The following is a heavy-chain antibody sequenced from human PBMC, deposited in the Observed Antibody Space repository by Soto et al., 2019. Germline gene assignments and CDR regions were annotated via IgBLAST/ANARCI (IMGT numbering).Heavy chain of an antibody. J-gene: IGHJ5*02. V-gene: IGHV4-39*01. Sequence: QLQLQESGPGLVKPSETLSLTCTVSGGSISSRGYYWGWIRQPPGKGLEWIGTIYYSGSTYYNPSVKSRVTISVDTSKNQFSLKLSSVTAADPAVYYCATSNWFDPWGQGTLVTVSS. CDR1: GGSISSRGYY. CDR2: IYYSGST. CDR3: ATSNWFDP.